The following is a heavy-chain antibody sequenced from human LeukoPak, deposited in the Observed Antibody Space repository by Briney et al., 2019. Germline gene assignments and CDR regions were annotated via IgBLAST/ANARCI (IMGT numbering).Heavy chain of an antibody. D-gene: IGHD3-3*01. V-gene: IGHV3-21*01. CDR3: ARGVYDFWSGYPDYPDDY. Sequence: GGSLRLSCAASGFAFSSYGMHWVRQAPGKGLEWVSSISSSSSYIYYADSVKGRFTISRDNAKNSLYLQMNSLRAEDTAVYYCARGVYDFWSGYPDYPDDYWGQGTLVTVSS. J-gene: IGHJ4*02. CDR1: GFAFSSYG. CDR2: ISSSSSYI.